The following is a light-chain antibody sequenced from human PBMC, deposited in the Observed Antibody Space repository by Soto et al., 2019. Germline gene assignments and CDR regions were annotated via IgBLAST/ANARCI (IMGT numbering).Light chain of an antibody. Sequence: EIVMTQSPAILSVSPGERATLSCRASQSVSTNLAWFQQKPGQAPRLLIYGASIRATGIPARFSGSGSGTAFTLTISSLQPEDFAVYYCHQDSNLPWTFGQGTKVDIK. V-gene: IGKV3D-15*02. J-gene: IGKJ1*01. CDR1: QSVSTN. CDR3: HQDSNLPWT. CDR2: GAS.